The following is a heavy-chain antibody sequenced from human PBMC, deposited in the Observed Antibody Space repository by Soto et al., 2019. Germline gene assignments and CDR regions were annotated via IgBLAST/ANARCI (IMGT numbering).Heavy chain of an antibody. D-gene: IGHD2-2*01. J-gene: IGHJ5*02. CDR2: INPNSGGT. CDR3: AHRRDATVRVPAAISAWFDP. CDR1: GYTFTGYY. V-gene: IGHV1-2*02. Sequence: ASVKVSCKASGYTFTGYYIHWVRQAPGQGLEWMGWINPNSGGTKYPQKFQGRVTMTRDTSISTVYMSLTGLKSDDTAVYFCAHRRDATVRVPAAISAWFDPWGQGTQVTVSS.